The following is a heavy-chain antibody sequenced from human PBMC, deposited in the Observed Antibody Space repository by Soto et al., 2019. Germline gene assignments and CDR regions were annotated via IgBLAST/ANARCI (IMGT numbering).Heavy chain of an antibody. CDR2: IYYSGST. D-gene: IGHD3-3*01. V-gene: IGHV4-39*02. Sequence: SEMLSLTYTVCGGYISSSSYYWGWIRQPPGKGLEWIGSIYYSGSTYYNPSLKSRVTISVDTSKNQFSLKLSSVTAADTAVYYCARELRFLEWLCPDFDYWGQGTLVTVSS. CDR1: GGYISSSSYY. CDR3: ARELRFLEWLCPDFDY. J-gene: IGHJ4*02.